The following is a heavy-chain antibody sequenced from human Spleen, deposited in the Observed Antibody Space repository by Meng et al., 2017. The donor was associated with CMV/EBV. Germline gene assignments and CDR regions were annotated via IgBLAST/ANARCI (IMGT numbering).Heavy chain of an antibody. J-gene: IGHJ4*02. CDR1: GFTFSNAW. CDR2: IKSKAGGGTT. Sequence: GGSLRLSCAASGFTFSNAWMSWVRQAPGKGLEWVGRIKSKAGGGTTDYAALVKGRFTISRDESKNTLYLQMNSLKTEDTAVYYCTSKVRSGYWGQGTLVTVSS. V-gene: IGHV3-15*01. CDR3: TSKVRSGY.